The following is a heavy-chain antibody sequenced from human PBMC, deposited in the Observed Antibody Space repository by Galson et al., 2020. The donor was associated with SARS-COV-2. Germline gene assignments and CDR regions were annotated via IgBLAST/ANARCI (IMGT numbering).Heavy chain of an antibody. V-gene: IGHV3-21*01. J-gene: IGHJ4*01. Sequence: GGSLRLSCAASGFSFNTYDMIWVRQAPGKGLEWVSSISSSRGYRYYADSVRGRFTISRDNARNSLFLQMNSLRAEDTAVYYCARNPSGGDDTSAIDLWGHGTMFYVSS. CDR3: ARNPSGGDDTSAIDL. CDR2: ISSSRGYR. CDR1: GFSFNTYD. D-gene: IGHD3-22*01.